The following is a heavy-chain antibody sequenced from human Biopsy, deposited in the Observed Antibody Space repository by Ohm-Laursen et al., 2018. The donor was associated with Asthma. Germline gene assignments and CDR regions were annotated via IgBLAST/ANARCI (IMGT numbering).Heavy chain of an antibody. CDR3: VRGSSSWHHGPFHYYYGLDV. J-gene: IGHJ6*02. CDR1: GGSMSSSSYS. V-gene: IGHV4-39*01. D-gene: IGHD6-13*01. CDR2: IYYSGTT. Sequence: SETLSLTRIVSGGSMSSSSYSWGWIRQPPGKGLEWIGSIYYSGTTYYNPSLESQVTVSADTSKNQFSLKLTSVTAADTAVYYCVRGSSSWHHGPFHYYYGLDVWGQGTTATVSS.